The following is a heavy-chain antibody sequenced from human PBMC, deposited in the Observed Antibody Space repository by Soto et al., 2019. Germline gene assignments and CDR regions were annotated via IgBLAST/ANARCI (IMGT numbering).Heavy chain of an antibody. V-gene: IGHV1-69*13. J-gene: IGHJ6*02. Sequence: SVKVSCKASGGTFSSYAISWVRQAPGQGLEWMGGIIPIFGTANYAQKFQGRVTITADESTSTAYMELSSLRSEDTAVYYCARAPLEMATKIYYYYGMDVWGQGTTVTVSS. CDR2: IIPIFGTA. CDR3: ARAPLEMATKIYYYYGMDV. CDR1: GGTFSSYA. D-gene: IGHD5-12*01.